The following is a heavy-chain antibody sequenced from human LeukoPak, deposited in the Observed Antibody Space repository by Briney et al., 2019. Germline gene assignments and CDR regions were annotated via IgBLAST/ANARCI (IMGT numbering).Heavy chain of an antibody. Sequence: GGSLRLSCVGSGFSFRSHWVNWVRQSPGKGLEWVANIKPDGSDKYYVDSARGRFTVSRDNAKNSAFLQMNSLRAEDTAIYYCVRDKAGTTPYYYYSMDVWGKGTTVTVSS. J-gene: IGHJ6*03. V-gene: IGHV3-7*01. D-gene: IGHD1-14*01. CDR3: VRDKAGTTPYYYYSMDV. CDR1: GFSFRSHW. CDR2: IKPDGSDK.